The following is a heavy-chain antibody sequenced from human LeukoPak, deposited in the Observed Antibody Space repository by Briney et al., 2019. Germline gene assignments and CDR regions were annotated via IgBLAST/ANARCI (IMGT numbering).Heavy chain of an antibody. CDR2: ISSSGSTI. J-gene: IGHJ4*02. V-gene: IGHV3-11*04. CDR3: ARDAHPLRFLEWHVLWDY. CDR1: GFTFSDYY. D-gene: IGHD3-3*01. Sequence: GGSLRLSCAASGFTFSDYYMSWIRQAPGKGLEWVSYISSSGSTIYYADSVKGRFTISRDNAKNSLYLQMNSLRDEDTAVYYCARDAHPLRFLEWHVLWDYWGQGTLVTVSS.